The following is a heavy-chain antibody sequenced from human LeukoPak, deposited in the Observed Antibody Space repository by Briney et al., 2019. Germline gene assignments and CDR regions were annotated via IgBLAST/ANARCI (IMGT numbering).Heavy chain of an antibody. J-gene: IGHJ4*02. Sequence: GGSLRLSCAASGFTFSSYSMNWVRQAPGTGLEWVSVIFSGGTTYYADSVKDRFTISRDNSKNTLYLQMNSLRAEDTAMYYCARGYSSSWYDWGQGTLVTVSS. CDR3: ARGYSSSWYD. CDR2: IFSGGTT. CDR1: GFTFSSYS. V-gene: IGHV3-53*01. D-gene: IGHD6-13*01.